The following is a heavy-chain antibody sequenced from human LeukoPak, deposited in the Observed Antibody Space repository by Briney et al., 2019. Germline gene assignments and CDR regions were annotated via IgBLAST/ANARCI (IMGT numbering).Heavy chain of an antibody. J-gene: IGHJ4*01. CDR1: CGSISRYY. Sequence: SETLSLTCTVSCGSISRYYWSWIRQPPGKGLEWIGYIYYSGSTNYNPSLKSRVTMSVDTSKNHFSLKLSSVTAADTAVYYCASPLGGFDNWGHGTLVTVSS. CDR2: IYYSGST. D-gene: IGHD3-16*01. V-gene: IGHV4-59*08. CDR3: ASPLGGFDN.